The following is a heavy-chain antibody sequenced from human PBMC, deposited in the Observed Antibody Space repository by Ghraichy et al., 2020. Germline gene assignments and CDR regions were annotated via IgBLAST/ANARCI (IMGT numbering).Heavy chain of an antibody. D-gene: IGHD1-14*01. CDR2: IKQDGSEK. CDR3: ARERGRIFDY. CDR1: GFTFSSYW. J-gene: IGHJ4*02. Sequence: GESLNISCAASGFTFSSYWMSWVRQAPGKGLEWVANIKQDGSEKYYVDSVKGRFTISRDNAKNSLYLQMNSLRAEDTAVYYCARERGRIFDYWGQGTLVTVSS. V-gene: IGHV3-7*01.